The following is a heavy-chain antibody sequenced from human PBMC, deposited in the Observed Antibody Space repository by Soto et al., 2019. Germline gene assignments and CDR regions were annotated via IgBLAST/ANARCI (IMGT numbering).Heavy chain of an antibody. D-gene: IGHD3-22*01. CDR1: GGSISSSSYY. CDR2: IYYSGST. V-gene: IGHV4-39*01. J-gene: IGHJ3*02. Sequence: SETLSLTCTVSGGSISSSSYYWGWIRQPPGKGLEWIGSIYYSGSTYYNPSLKSRVTISVDTSKNQFSLKLSSVTAADTAVYYCARQGGKHHYYDNSGPDAFDIWGQGTMVTVSS. CDR3: ARQGGKHHYYDNSGPDAFDI.